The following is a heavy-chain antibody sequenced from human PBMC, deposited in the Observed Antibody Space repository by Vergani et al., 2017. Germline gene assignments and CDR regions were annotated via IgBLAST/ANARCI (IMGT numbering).Heavy chain of an antibody. J-gene: IGHJ4*02. V-gene: IGHV1-3*01. CDR1: GYTFTSYA. D-gene: IGHD1/OR15-1a*01. CDR3: ARDSGTFRRQPDY. CDR2: ITAGNGNT. Sequence: QVQLVQSGAEVKKPGASVKVSCKASGYTFTSYAMHWVRQAPGQRLEWMGWITAGNGNTKYSQKFQGRVTITRDTSASTAYMELSSLRSEDTAVYYCARDSGTFRRQPDYWGQGTLVTVSS.